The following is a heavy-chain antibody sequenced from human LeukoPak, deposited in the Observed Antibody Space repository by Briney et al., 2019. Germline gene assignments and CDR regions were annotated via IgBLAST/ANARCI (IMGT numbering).Heavy chain of an antibody. D-gene: IGHD6-6*01. CDR1: GFIFRHYT. CDR3: ARGPRAARPMYYFDY. CDR2: IRSNGDDI. V-gene: IGHV3-21*05. J-gene: IGHJ4*02. Sequence: GGSLRLSCAASGFIFRHYTMTWVRQAPGKGLEWVSHIRSNGDDIRYADFVEGRFTISRDNAKNSLYLQMNSLRAEDTAVYYCARGPRAARPMYYFDYWGQGTLVTVSS.